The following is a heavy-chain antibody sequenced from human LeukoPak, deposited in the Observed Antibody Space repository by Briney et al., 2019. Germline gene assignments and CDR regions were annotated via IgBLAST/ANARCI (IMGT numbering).Heavy chain of an antibody. Sequence: KTGGSLRLSCAASGFTFSNAWMSWIRQAPGKGLEWVSYISSSGSTIYYADSVKGRFTISRDNAKNSLYLQMNSLKTEDTAVYYCTTDSYTVVTPGVGCWGQGTLVTVSS. CDR2: ISSSGSTI. CDR1: GFTFSNAW. V-gene: IGHV3-11*01. D-gene: IGHD4-23*01. CDR3: TTDSYTVVTPGVGC. J-gene: IGHJ4*02.